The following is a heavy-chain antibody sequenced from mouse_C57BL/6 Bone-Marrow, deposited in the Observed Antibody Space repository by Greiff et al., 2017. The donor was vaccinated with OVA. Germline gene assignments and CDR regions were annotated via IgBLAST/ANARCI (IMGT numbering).Heavy chain of an antibody. Sequence: VKLQESGPELVKPGASVKISCKASGYAFSSSWMNWVKQRPGKGLEWIGRIYPGDGDTNYNGKFKGKATLTADKSSSTAYMQLSSLTSEDSAVYFCARKVITTVDWYFDVWGTGTTVTVSS. V-gene: IGHV1-82*01. J-gene: IGHJ1*03. CDR3: ARKVITTVDWYFDV. CDR1: GYAFSSSW. D-gene: IGHD1-1*01. CDR2: IYPGDGDT.